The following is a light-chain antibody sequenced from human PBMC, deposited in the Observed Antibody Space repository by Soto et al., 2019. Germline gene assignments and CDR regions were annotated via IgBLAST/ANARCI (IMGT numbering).Light chain of an antibody. CDR1: SSNIGAGYD. CDR2: GNS. CDR3: QSYDSSLRGWV. V-gene: IGLV1-40*01. J-gene: IGLJ3*02. Sequence: QSVLTQPPSVSGAPGQRVTISCTESSSNIGAGYDVHWYQQLPGTAPKLLIYGNSNRPSGVPDRFSGSKSGTSASLAITGLQAEDEADYYCQSYDSSLRGWVFGGGTQLT.